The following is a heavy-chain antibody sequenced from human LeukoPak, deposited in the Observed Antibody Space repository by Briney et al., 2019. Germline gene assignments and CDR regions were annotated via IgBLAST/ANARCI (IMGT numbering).Heavy chain of an antibody. Sequence: PSETLSLTCTVSGGSISSYYWTWIRQPPGKGLEWIGYIYYSGSPNYNPSLRSPVTISVDTSKNQFSLKLSSVTGADTAVYYCAREVESSWFDPWGQGTLVTVSS. CDR3: AREVESSWFDP. V-gene: IGHV4-59*01. J-gene: IGHJ5*02. CDR2: IYYSGSP. CDR1: GGSISSYY.